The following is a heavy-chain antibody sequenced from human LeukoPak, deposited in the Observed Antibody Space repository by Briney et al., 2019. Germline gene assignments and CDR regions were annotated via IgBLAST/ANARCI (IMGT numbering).Heavy chain of an antibody. Sequence: GGSLRLSCAASGFTFSNYGMSWVRQAPGKGLGWVSVISDSGSSTYYADSVKGRFTISRDNSKNTLYLQMNSLRAEDTAVYYCAKVWWFGELFDYWGQGTLVTVSS. CDR3: AKVWWFGELFDY. D-gene: IGHD3-10*01. CDR2: ISDSGSST. CDR1: GFTFSNYG. V-gene: IGHV3-23*01. J-gene: IGHJ4*02.